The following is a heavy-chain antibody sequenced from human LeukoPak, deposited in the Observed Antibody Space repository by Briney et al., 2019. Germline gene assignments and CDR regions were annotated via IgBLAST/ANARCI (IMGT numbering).Heavy chain of an antibody. D-gene: IGHD3-9*01. CDR3: ARRDFDYQDNWFDP. J-gene: IGHJ5*02. CDR1: GYTFTSYG. V-gene: IGHV1-18*01. CDR2: ISAYNGNT. Sequence: EASVTVSFTASGYTFTSYGISWVRQAPGQGLEWMGWISAYNGNTNYARKLQGRVTMTTDTSTSTAYMELRSLRSDDTAVYYCARRDFDYQDNWFDPWGQGTLVTVSS.